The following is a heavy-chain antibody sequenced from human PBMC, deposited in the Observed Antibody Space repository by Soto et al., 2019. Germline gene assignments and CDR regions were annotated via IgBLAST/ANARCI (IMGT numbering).Heavy chain of an antibody. V-gene: IGHV3-7*01. CDR3: ARDDPKGELPVAFDN. Sequence: EVQLVESGGALVQPGGSLRLSCAASGFSFSAYWMNWVRQAPGKGLEWVANINEDGSENYYVDSVKGRFTISRDNDKDSMYLQMNTLGADETAVYYCARDDPKGELPVAFDNGGQGAVVTVSS. D-gene: IGHD1-26*01. CDR1: GFSFSAYW. J-gene: IGHJ3*02. CDR2: INEDGSEN.